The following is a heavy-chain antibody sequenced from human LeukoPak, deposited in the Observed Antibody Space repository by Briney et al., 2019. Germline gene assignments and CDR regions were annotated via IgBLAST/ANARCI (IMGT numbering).Heavy chain of an antibody. D-gene: IGHD2-21*01. CDR2: MNPNSGST. CDR1: GYTFTSYD. V-gene: IGHV1-8*01. J-gene: IGHJ4*02. Sequence: ASVKVSCKASGYTFTSYDINWVRQATGQGLEWMGWMNPNSGSTSYAQKFQGRVTMTRDTSTSTVYMELSSLRSEDTAVYYCARGESISVDYWGQGTLVTVSS. CDR3: ARGESISVDY.